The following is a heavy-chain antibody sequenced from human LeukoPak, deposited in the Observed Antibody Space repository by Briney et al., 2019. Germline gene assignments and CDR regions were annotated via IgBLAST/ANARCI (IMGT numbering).Heavy chain of an antibody. Sequence: PGGSLRLSCAASGSTFSSYGMSWVRQAPGKGLEWVSAISGSGGSTYYADSVKSRFTISRDNSKNTLYLQMNSLRAEDTAVYYCAKEGYDSSGYYYYYYYYMDVWGKGTTVTVSS. V-gene: IGHV3-23*01. CDR2: ISGSGGST. J-gene: IGHJ6*03. D-gene: IGHD3-22*01. CDR3: AKEGYDSSGYYYYYYYYMDV. CDR1: GSTFSSYG.